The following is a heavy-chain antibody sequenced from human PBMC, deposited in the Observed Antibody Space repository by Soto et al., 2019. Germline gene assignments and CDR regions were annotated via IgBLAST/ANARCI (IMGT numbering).Heavy chain of an antibody. CDR3: ARGGGRFGELTLYSDH. J-gene: IGHJ4*02. Sequence: EVQLVESGGGLVQPGGSLRVSCAASGFTFTNHAMSWVRQAPGKGLEWVSAISGSGGGTYYADSVKGPFTISRDNSDNTMYLKMNGPRAQDKPVYFWARGGGRFGELTLYSDHWGQGTLVTVSS. CDR1: GFTFTNHA. CDR2: ISGSGGGT. V-gene: IGHV3-23*04. D-gene: IGHD3-10*01.